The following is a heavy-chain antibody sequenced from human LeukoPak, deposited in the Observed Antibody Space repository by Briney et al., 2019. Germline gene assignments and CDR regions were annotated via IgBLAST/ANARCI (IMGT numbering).Heavy chain of an antibody. Sequence: ASVKVSCKASGYTFTGYYMHWVQQAPGQGLEWMGWINPNSGGTNYAQKFQGRVAMTRDTSISTAYMELSRLRSDDTAVYYCARKGDLVEMATEGDAFDIWGQGTMVTVSS. J-gene: IGHJ3*02. CDR1: GYTFTGYY. V-gene: IGHV1-2*02. CDR3: ARKGDLVEMATEGDAFDI. D-gene: IGHD5-24*01. CDR2: INPNSGGT.